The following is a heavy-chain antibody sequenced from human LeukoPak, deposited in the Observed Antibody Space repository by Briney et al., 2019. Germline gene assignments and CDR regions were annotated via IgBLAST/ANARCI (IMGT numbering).Heavy chain of an antibody. CDR1: GGSISSYY. V-gene: IGHV4-59*01. Sequence: PSETLSLTCTVSGGSISSYYLNWIRQPPGKGLEWIGYIYYSGSTNYNPSLKSRVTISVDTSKNQFSLKLSSVTAADTAVYYCARVLRGNAFDIWGQGTMVTVSS. D-gene: IGHD3-10*01. CDR3: ARVLRGNAFDI. CDR2: IYYSGST. J-gene: IGHJ3*02.